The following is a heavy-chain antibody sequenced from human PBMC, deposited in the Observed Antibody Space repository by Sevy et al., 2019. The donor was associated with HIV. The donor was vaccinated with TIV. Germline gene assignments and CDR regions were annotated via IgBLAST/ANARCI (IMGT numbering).Heavy chain of an antibody. J-gene: IGHJ4*02. CDR1: GIAFSTYA. D-gene: IGHD3-22*01. CDR3: AKDFSDVYYYDSSATVDY. V-gene: IGHV3-23*01. CDR2: ISAGGYNT. Sequence: GGSLRLSCAASGIAFSTYAMFWVRQAPGKGLEWVSSISAGGYNTYYEVSVKVRFTLSRDNSRNTLDLQMNSLRADDTAVYYCAKDFSDVYYYDSSATVDYWGQGTLVTVSS.